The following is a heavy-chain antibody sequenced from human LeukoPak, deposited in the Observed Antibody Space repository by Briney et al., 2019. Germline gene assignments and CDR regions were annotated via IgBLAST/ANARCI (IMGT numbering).Heavy chain of an antibody. CDR1: GGSISSSSYY. CDR3: ARDKEDTAMVI. Sequence: SETLSLTCTVSGGSISSSSYYWGWIRQPPGKGLEWIGSIYYSGSTYYNPSLKSRVTISVDTSKNQFSLKLSSVTAADTAVYYCARDKEDTAMVIWGQGTLVTVSS. V-gene: IGHV4-39*07. CDR2: IYYSGST. J-gene: IGHJ4*02. D-gene: IGHD5-18*01.